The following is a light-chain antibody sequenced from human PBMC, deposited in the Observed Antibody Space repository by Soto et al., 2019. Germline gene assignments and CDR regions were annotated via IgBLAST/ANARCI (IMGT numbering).Light chain of an antibody. J-gene: IGLJ1*01. CDR2: DVS. CDR1: SGVVGGFNY. V-gene: IGLV2-14*03. Sequence: QSVLTQPASVSGSPGQSIAISCTGTSGVVGGFNYVSWYQQHPGKAPKFMIYDVSSRPSGVSDRFSGSKSGNTASLTISGLQAEDEADYYCASYTTSSTYVFGTGTKVTVL. CDR3: ASYTTSSTYV.